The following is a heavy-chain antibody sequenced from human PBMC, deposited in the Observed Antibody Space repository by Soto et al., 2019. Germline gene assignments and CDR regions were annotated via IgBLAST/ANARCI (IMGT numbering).Heavy chain of an antibody. V-gene: IGHV1-69*13. J-gene: IGHJ4*02. Sequence: ASVKVSCKASGFTDYYVHWVRQAPGQGLEWMGGIIPIFGTANYAQKFQGRVTITADESTSTAYMELSSLRSEDTAVYYCARDFPTVTTTLDYWGQGTLVTVSS. D-gene: IGHD4-17*01. CDR1: GFTDYY. CDR2: IIPIFGTA. CDR3: ARDFPTVTTTLDY.